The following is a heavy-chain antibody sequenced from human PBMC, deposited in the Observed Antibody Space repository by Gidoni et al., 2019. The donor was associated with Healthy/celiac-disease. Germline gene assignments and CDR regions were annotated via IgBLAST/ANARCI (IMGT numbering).Heavy chain of an antibody. V-gene: IGHV2-5*01. CDR1: GFPLSTRGVG. CDR2: IHWNDDK. Sequence: QITLKESGPTRVKPTQPLTLTCTFSGFPLSTRGVGVGWIRQPPGKALEWLALIHWNDDKRYSQSLKSRLTITKDTSKNQVVLTMTNMDPVDTATYYCAHRGWYDWCDPWGQGTLVTVSS. D-gene: IGHD6-19*01. J-gene: IGHJ5*02. CDR3: AHRGWYDWCDP.